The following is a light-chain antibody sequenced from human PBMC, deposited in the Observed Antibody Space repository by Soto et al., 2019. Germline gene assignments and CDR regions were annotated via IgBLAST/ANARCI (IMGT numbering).Light chain of an antibody. J-gene: IGLJ2*01. Sequence: QSALTQPASVSGSPGQSITISCTGTSSDVGTYNLVSWYQQHPGKAPKLMIYEGSKRPSGVSNRFSGSKSDNTASLTISGLQAEDEADYYCCSYAGTSTVLFGGGTQLTVL. CDR3: CSYAGTSTVL. V-gene: IGLV2-23*01. CDR2: EGS. CDR1: SSDVGTYNL.